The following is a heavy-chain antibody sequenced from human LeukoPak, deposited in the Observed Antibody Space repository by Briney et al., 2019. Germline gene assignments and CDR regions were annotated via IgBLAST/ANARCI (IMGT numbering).Heavy chain of an antibody. CDR1: GFTVSSNY. Sequence: GGSLRLSCVAPGFTVSSNYMSWVRQAPGKGLEWVSVLFSGGTIYYADSVKGRFTISRDNSKNTLYLQMNSLRAEDTAVYYCARLVGATDSPSDYWGQGSLVTVSS. CDR2: LFSGGTI. D-gene: IGHD1-26*01. J-gene: IGHJ4*02. V-gene: IGHV3-53*01. CDR3: ARLVGATDSPSDY.